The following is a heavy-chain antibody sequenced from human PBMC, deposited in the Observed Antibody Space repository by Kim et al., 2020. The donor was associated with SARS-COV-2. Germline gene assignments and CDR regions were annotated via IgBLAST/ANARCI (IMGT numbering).Heavy chain of an antibody. Sequence: SETLSLTCTVSGGSISSGGYYWSWIRQHPGKGLEWIGYIYYSGSTYYNPSLKSRVTISVDTSKNQFSLKLSSVTAADTAVYYCARENSRGRGMDVWGQGTTVTVSS. J-gene: IGHJ6*02. D-gene: IGHD6-13*01. CDR2: IYYSGST. CDR1: GGSISSGGYY. V-gene: IGHV4-31*03. CDR3: ARENSRGRGMDV.